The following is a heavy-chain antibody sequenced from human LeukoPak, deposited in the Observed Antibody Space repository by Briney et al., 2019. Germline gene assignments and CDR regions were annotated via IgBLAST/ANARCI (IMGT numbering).Heavy chain of an antibody. Sequence: ASVTVSCKASGYTFNGYYMHWVRQAPGQGLEGMGWINPSSGDTNYAQKFQGRVTITRNTSISTAYMELSSLRSEDTAVYYCARGPTSSWYPWFDPWGQGTLVTVSS. CDR3: ARGPTSSWYPWFDP. CDR2: INPSSGDT. D-gene: IGHD6-13*01. J-gene: IGHJ5*02. CDR1: GYTFNGYY. V-gene: IGHV1-2*02.